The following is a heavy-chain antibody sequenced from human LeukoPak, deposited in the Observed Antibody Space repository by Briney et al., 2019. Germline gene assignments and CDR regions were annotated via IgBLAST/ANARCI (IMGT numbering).Heavy chain of an antibody. CDR3: ARAAYYGSGSYVSYYFDY. CDR2: IGTAGDP. Sequence: GGSLRLSCAASGFTFSSYDMHWVRHATGNGLEWVSAIGTAGDPYYPCSVKGRFTISRENAMNSLYLKMNSLRAGDTAVYYCARAAYYGSGSYVSYYFDYWGQGTLVTVSS. CDR1: GFTFSSYD. J-gene: IGHJ4*02. D-gene: IGHD3-10*01. V-gene: IGHV3-13*05.